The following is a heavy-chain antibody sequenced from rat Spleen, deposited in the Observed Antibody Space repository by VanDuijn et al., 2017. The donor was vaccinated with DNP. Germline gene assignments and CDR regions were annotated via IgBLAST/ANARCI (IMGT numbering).Heavy chain of an antibody. CDR3: ARDGQWDYLDY. J-gene: IGHJ2*01. D-gene: IGHD1-1*01. Sequence: QVQLRESGPGLVQPSQTLSLACTVSGFSLTNHHVHWVRQPSGKGLEWMGVVWIGGTTHISSIFQSRVSISRDTSKSKVFLEVNSLQSEDTATYYCARDGQWDYLDYWGQGVMVTVAS. CDR1: GFSLTNHH. CDR2: VWIGGTT. V-gene: IGHV2-43*01.